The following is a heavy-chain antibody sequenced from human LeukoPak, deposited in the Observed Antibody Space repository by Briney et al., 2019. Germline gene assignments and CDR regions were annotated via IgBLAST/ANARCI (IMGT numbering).Heavy chain of an antibody. CDR2: MNPNSGNT. Sequence: ASVKVSCKASGYTFTSYDINWVQQATGQGLEWMGWMNPNSGNTGYAQKFQGRVTMTRNTSISTAYMELSSLRSEDTAVYYCARGRVRWTLRYYYYGMDVWGQGTTVTVSS. CDR3: ARGRVRWTLRYYYYGMDV. J-gene: IGHJ6*02. V-gene: IGHV1-8*01. D-gene: IGHD4-23*01. CDR1: GYTFTSYD.